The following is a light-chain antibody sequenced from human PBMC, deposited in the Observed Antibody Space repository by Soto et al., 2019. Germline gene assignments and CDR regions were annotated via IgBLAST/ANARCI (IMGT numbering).Light chain of an antibody. J-gene: IGLJ1*01. Sequence: QSALTQPRSVSGSPGQSVTISCTGTSSDVGGYNYVSWNQQHPGKAPKLMIYDVSKRPSGVPDRFSGSKSGNTASLTISGLQAEDEADYYCCSYAGSYTFYVFGTGTKLTAL. CDR2: DVS. CDR3: CSYAGSYTFYV. V-gene: IGLV2-11*01. CDR1: SSDVGGYNY.